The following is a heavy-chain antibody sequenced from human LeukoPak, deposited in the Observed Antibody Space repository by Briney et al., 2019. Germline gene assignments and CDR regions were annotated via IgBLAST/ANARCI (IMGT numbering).Heavy chain of an antibody. CDR2: IKTKTEGATT. CDR3: TTVNSGSHDY. J-gene: IGHJ4*02. CDR1: GFTFKNAW. D-gene: IGHD1-26*01. Sequence: GGSLRLSCAASGFTFKNAWMRWVRQAPGQGLEWVGRIKTKTEGATTDYATPVKGRFTILRDDSKNTIYLQMNSLNTEDTAVYYCTTVNSGSHDYWGQGTLVTVSS. V-gene: IGHV3-15*01.